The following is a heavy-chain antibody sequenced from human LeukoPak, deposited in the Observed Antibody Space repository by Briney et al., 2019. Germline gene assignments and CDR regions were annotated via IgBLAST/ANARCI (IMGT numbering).Heavy chain of an antibody. CDR2: IYSGGST. J-gene: IGHJ3*02. V-gene: IGHV3-53*01. Sequence: GGSLRLSCAASGFTVSSNYMSWVRQAPGKGLEWVSVIYSGGSTYYADSVKGRFTISRDNSKNTLYLQMNSLRAEDTAVYYCARGVAMVRGFDIWGQGTMVTVSS. D-gene: IGHD3-10*01. CDR3: ARGVAMVRGFDI. CDR1: GFTVSSNY.